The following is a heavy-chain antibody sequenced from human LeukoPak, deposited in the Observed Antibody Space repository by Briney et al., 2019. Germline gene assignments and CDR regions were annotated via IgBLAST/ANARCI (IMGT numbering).Heavy chain of an antibody. CDR3: AKEGGIVVVPLI. CDR1: GFTFSNYA. Sequence: HPWGSLRLSCAASGFTFSNYAMSWVRQAPGKGLEWVSFISGSGGSTYSADSVKGRFTISRDNSKNTLYLQMNSLRAEDTAVYYCAKEGGIVVVPLIWGQGTMVTVSS. D-gene: IGHD2-2*01. CDR2: ISGSGGST. V-gene: IGHV3-23*01. J-gene: IGHJ3*02.